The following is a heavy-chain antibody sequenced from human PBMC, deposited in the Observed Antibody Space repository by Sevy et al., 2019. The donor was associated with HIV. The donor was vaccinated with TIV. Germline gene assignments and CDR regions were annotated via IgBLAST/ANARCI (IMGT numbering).Heavy chain of an antibody. CDR1: GFTFSNYY. V-gene: IGHV3-21*01. D-gene: IGHD1-26*01. J-gene: IGHJ6*02. CDR3: ARDRGVGTSSYGMDV. CDR2: ISSRSSYI. Sequence: GGSLRLSCAASGFTFSNYYMNWVRQAPGKGLEWVSSISSRSSYISYADSVKGRFTISRDNAKSSVYLQMNSLRAEDTAVYYCARDRGVGTSSYGMDVWGQGTTVTVSS.